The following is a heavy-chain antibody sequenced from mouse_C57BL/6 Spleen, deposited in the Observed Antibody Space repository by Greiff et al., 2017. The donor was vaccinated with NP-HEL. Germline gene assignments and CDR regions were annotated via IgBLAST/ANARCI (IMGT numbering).Heavy chain of an antibody. CDR3: TRDTTVVSPTWFAY. J-gene: IGHJ3*01. CDR1: GYTFTDYV. Sequence: QVQLQQSGAELVRPGASVTLSCKASGYTFTDYVMHWVKQTPVHGLEWIGAIDPETGGTAYNQKFKGKAILTADKSSSTAYMELRSLTSEDSAVYYCTRDTTVVSPTWFAYWGQGTLVTVSA. CDR2: IDPETGGT. V-gene: IGHV1-15*01. D-gene: IGHD1-1*01.